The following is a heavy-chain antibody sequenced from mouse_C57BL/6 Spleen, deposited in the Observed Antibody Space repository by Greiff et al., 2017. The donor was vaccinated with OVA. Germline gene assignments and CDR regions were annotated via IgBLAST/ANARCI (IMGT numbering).Heavy chain of an antibody. CDR3: AREGTYYSNYDAMDY. J-gene: IGHJ4*01. V-gene: IGHV1-82*01. CDR2: IYPGDGDP. D-gene: IGHD2-5*01. CDR1: GYAFSSSW. Sequence: VQLQQSGPELVKPGASVKISCKASGYAFSSSWMNWVKQRPGKGLEWIGRIYPGDGDPNYNGKFKGKATLTADKSSSTAYMQLSSLTSEDSAVYFCAREGTYYSNYDAMDYWGQGTSVTVSS.